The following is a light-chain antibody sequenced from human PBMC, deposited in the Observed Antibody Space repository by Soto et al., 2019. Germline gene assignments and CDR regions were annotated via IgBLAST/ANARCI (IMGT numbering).Light chain of an antibody. V-gene: IGKV3-20*01. CDR3: QQYAGPPTT. CDR1: QSFSSSY. CDR2: GAS. J-gene: IGKJ5*01. Sequence: EIVLTQSPGTLSLSQGERATLSCRASQSFSSSYLAWYQQKPGQAPRLVIYGASSRATGIPDRFSGGGSGTDFTLTISRLEPEDFAVYFCQQYAGPPTTFGQGTRLEIK.